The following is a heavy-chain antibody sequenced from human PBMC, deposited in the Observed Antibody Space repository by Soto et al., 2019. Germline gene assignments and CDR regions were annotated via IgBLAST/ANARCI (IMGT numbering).Heavy chain of an antibody. D-gene: IGHD1-26*01. CDR1: GGSFSGYY. CDR2: INHSGST. J-gene: IGHJ6*02. Sequence: QVQLQQWGAGLLKPSETLSLPCAVYGGSFSGYYWSWIRQPPGKGLEWIGEINHSGSTNYNPSLKSRVTISVDTSKNQFSLKLSSVTAADTAVYYCARGPTYSGSYYYGMDVWGLGTTVTVSS. V-gene: IGHV4-34*01. CDR3: ARGPTYSGSYYYGMDV.